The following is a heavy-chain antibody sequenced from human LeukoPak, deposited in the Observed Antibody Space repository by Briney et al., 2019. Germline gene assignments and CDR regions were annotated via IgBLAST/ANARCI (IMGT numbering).Heavy chain of an antibody. D-gene: IGHD1-14*01. Sequence: LLGGSLRLSCAASGFTFSTYTMAWVRQAPGGGLEWVSGISDNGGRTYYADSVKGRFAISRGDSKSTLYLQMNSLRGEDTAVYYCAKDFGRNLGGPGYWGRGTLVIVSS. CDR3: AKDFGRNLGGPGY. CDR1: GFTFSTYT. J-gene: IGHJ4*02. CDR2: ISDNGGRT. V-gene: IGHV3-23*01.